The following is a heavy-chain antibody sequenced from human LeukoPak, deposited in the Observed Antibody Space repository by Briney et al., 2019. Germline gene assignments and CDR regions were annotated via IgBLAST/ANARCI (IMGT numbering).Heavy chain of an antibody. CDR2: IYYSGST. CDR1: GGSISSYY. J-gene: IGHJ4*02. D-gene: IGHD5-18*01. CDR3: ARQDTAMVYFDY. Sequence: SETLSLTCTVSGGSISSYYWSWIRQPPGRGLEWIGYIYYSGSTNYNPSLKSRVTISVDTSKNQFSLKLSSVTAADTAVYYCARQDTAMVYFDYWGQGTLVTVSS. V-gene: IGHV4-59*01.